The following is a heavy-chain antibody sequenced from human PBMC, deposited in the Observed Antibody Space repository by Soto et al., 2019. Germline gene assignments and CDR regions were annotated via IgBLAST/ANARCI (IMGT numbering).Heavy chain of an antibody. CDR2: ISYDGSNK. Sequence: GGALSLSCAASGFTFSSYGMHWVRQAPGKGLEWVAVISYDGSNKYYADSVKGRFTISRDNSKNTLYLQMNSLRAEDTAVYYCAKAPRVTTGYWGQGTLVTVSS. CDR1: GFTFSSYG. J-gene: IGHJ4*02. V-gene: IGHV3-30*18. CDR3: AKAPRVTTGY. D-gene: IGHD4-17*01.